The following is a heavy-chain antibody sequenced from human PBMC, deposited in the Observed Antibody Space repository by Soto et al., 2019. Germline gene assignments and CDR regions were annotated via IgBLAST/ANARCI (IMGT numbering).Heavy chain of an antibody. CDR3: ARGGVVMGQEYYYYGMDV. CDR1: GFIFSSYS. CDR2: ISRSSSTI. Sequence: PGGSLRLSCAASGFIFSSYSMNWVRQAPGKGLEWVSYISRSSSTIYYADSVKGRFTISRDKAKNSLYLQMNSLRDEDTAVYYCARGGVVMGQEYYYYGMDVWGQGTTVTVSS. V-gene: IGHV3-48*02. D-gene: IGHD3-16*01. J-gene: IGHJ6*02.